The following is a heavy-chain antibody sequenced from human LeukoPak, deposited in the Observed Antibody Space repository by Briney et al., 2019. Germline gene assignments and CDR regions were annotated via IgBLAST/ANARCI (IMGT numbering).Heavy chain of an antibody. V-gene: IGHV4-34*01. D-gene: IGHD6-19*01. CDR1: GGSFSGYY. CDR2: INHSGST. CDR3: ARDVLSGWRFDL. J-gene: IGHJ2*01. Sequence: SETLSLTCAVYGGSFSGYYWSWIRQPPGKGLEWIGEINHSGSTNYNPSLKSRVTISVDTSKNQFSLKLSSVTAADTAVYYCARDVLSGWRFDLWGRGTLVTVSS.